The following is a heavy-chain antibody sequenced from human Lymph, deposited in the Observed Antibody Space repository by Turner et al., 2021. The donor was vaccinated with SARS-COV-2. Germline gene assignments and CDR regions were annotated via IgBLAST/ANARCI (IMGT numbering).Heavy chain of an antibody. V-gene: IGHV4-39*01. J-gene: IGHJ4*02. Sequence: QLQLQESGPGLEKPSETLSLTCTVSGGSISSSSYYWGWIRQPPGKGLEWIGSIYYSGSTYYNPSLKSRVTISVDTSKNQFSLKLSSVTAADTAVYYCAGAPFIIVLMMYASGYFDNWGQGTLVTVSS. D-gene: IGHD2-8*01. CDR2: IYYSGST. CDR1: GGSISSSSYY. CDR3: AGAPFIIVLMMYASGYFDN.